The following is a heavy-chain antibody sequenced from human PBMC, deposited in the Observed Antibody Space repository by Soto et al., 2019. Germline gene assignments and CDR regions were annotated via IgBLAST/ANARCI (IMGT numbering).Heavy chain of an antibody. Sequence: VGSLRLSCAASGFTFSSYSMNWVRQAPGKGLEWVSSISSSSSYIYSADSVKGRFTISRDNAKTSLYLQMNRLRAEDTAVYYCAREDYSNFDYWGQGTLVTVSS. V-gene: IGHV3-21*01. J-gene: IGHJ4*02. CDR2: ISSSSSYI. CDR1: GFTFSSYS. D-gene: IGHD4-4*01. CDR3: AREDYSNFDY.